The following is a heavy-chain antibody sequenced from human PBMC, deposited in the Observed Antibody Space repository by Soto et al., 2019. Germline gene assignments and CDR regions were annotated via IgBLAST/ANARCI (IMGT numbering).Heavy chain of an antibody. CDR2: IYHSGST. Sequence: PSETLSLTCAVSGGSISSSNWWSWVRQPPGKGLEWIGEIYHSGSTNYNPSLKSRVTISVDKSKNQFSLKLSSVTAADTAVYYCARGVVVAARDYYYYGMDVWGQGTTVTVCS. CDR3: ARGVVVAARDYYYYGMDV. CDR1: GGSISSSNW. V-gene: IGHV4-4*02. D-gene: IGHD2-15*01. J-gene: IGHJ6*01.